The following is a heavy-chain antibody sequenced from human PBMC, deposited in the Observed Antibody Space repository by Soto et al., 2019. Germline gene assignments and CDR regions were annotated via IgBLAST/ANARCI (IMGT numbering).Heavy chain of an antibody. CDR1: RGSTSSGGYS. CDR2: IYHSGST. CDR3: ARGRYYYGSRSPHNRCDP. D-gene: IGHD3-10*01. J-gene: IGHJ5*02. Sequence: SESMSLTCAACRGSTSSGGYSGTWLRHPPGKGLEWIGYIYHSGSTYYNPSLKSRVTISVDRSKNQFSLKLSSVTAADTAVYYCARGRYYYGSRSPHNRCDPRGQGTRGTVAS. V-gene: IGHV4-30-2*01.